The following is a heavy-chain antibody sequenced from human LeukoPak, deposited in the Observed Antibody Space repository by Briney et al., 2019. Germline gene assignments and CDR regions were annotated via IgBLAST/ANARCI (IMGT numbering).Heavy chain of an antibody. J-gene: IGHJ4*02. CDR3: AREMNYDDYRTSDY. D-gene: IGHD4-17*01. CDR1: RYTFTGYY. CDR2: IEANSGGT. Sequence: ASVTVSCKASRYTFTGYYMHFVRQAPGQGFEWMGRIEANSGGTNYAQNFQGRVTMTRDTSISTVYMELISLTSDDTAVYYCAREMNYDDYRTSDYWGQGTLVTVSS. V-gene: IGHV1-2*02.